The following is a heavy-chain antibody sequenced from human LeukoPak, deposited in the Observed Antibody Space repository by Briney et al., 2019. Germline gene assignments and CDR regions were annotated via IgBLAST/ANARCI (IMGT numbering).Heavy chain of an antibody. CDR1: GFTFRSYG. Sequence: PGGSLRLSCAASGFTFRSYGMHWVRQAPGKGLEWVAVISYDGSKKYYVDSVKGRFTISRDNSKNTLYLQMNSLRAEDTAVYYCARDQGSQQAWGQGTLVTVSS. J-gene: IGHJ5*02. CDR2: ISYDGSKK. CDR3: ARDQGSQQA. V-gene: IGHV3-30*03. D-gene: IGHD6-13*01.